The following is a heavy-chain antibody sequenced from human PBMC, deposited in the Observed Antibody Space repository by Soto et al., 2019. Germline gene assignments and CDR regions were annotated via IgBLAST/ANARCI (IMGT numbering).Heavy chain of an antibody. CDR2: IYYSGST. CDR3: ARETAALLVDY. Sequence: SETLSLTCTVSGGSISSYYWSWIRQPPGKGLEWIGYIYYSGSTNYNPSLKSRVTISVDTSKNQFSLKLSSVTAADTAVYYCARETAALLVDYWGQGTLVTVSS. J-gene: IGHJ4*02. D-gene: IGHD6-25*01. CDR1: GGSISSYY. V-gene: IGHV4-59*01.